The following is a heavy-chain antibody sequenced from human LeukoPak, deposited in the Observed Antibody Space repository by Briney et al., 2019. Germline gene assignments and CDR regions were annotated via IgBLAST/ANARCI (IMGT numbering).Heavy chain of an antibody. V-gene: IGHV4-59*01. CDR2: IYYSGST. Sequence: SETLSLTCTVSGGSISSYYWSWIRLPPGKGLEWIGYIYYSGSTNYNPSLRSRVTISVDTSKNQFSLKLSSVTAADTAVYYCARGPSYYGSGTFDPWGQGTLVTVSS. D-gene: IGHD3-10*01. J-gene: IGHJ5*02. CDR3: ARGPSYYGSGTFDP. CDR1: GGSISSYY.